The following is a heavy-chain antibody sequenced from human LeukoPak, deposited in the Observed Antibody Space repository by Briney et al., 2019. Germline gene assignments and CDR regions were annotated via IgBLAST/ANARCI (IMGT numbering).Heavy chain of an antibody. CDR3: AREGPYSGSSDYDY. J-gene: IGHJ4*02. Sequence: VASVKVSCKASGYTFTSYDINWVRQATGQGLEWMGWMNPNSGNTGYAQKFQGRVTMTRNTSISTAYMELSSLRSEDTAVFYCAREGPYSGSSDYDYWGQGTLVTVSS. D-gene: IGHD1-26*01. CDR2: MNPNSGNT. V-gene: IGHV1-8*01. CDR1: GYTFTSYD.